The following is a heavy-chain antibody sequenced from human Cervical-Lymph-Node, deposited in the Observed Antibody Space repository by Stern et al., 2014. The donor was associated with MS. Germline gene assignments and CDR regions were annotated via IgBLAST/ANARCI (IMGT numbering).Heavy chain of an antibody. CDR2: IFPGVSDT. CDR3: ARPHSTGWSYYFDY. D-gene: IGHD6-19*01. CDR1: GYTFTDYW. Sequence: MQLVQSGAEIRKPGQSLTISCNISGYTFTDYWIAWVRQMPGKGLEWMGVIFPGVSDTRYSPSFQGHVTISADTSINTAYLHWSGLRASDTAMYYCARPHSTGWSYYFDYWGQGTLVSVSS. J-gene: IGHJ4*02. V-gene: IGHV5-51*01.